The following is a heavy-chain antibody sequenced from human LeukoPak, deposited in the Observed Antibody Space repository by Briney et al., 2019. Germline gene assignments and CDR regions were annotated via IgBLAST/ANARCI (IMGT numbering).Heavy chain of an antibody. D-gene: IGHD5-18*01. CDR3: ASGASWDTAMVHFDY. CDR1: GYSFTSYW. CDR2: FYPGDSDT. Sequence: GESLKISCQGSGYSFTSYWIGWVRQMPGKGLEWMGIFYPGDSDTRYSLSFQGQVTISADKSITTAYLQWSSLKASDTAMYYCASGASWDTAMVHFDYWGQGTLVTVSS. J-gene: IGHJ4*02. V-gene: IGHV5-51*01.